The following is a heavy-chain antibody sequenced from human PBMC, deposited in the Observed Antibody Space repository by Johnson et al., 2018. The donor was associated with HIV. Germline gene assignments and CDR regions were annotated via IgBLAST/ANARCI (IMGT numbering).Heavy chain of an antibody. CDR2: ISGSGGST. D-gene: IGHD6-25*01. J-gene: IGHJ3*02. CDR1: GFTFHDSY. CDR3: AKDSQGLRAFDI. V-gene: IGHV3-11*01. Sequence: QEQLVESGGGLVKPGGSLRLSCAASGFTFHDSYMSWIRQAPGKGLEWISYISGSGGSTYYADSVKGRFTISRDNSKNTLYLQMNSLRAEDTAVYYCAKDSQGLRAFDIWGQGTMVTVSS.